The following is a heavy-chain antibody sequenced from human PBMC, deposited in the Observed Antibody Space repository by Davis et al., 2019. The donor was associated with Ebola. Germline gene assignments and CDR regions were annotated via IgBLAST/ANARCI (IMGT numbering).Heavy chain of an antibody. J-gene: IGHJ5*02. Sequence: GGSLRPSCAASGFTVSSNYMSWVRQAPGKGLEWVSVIYSGGSTYYADSVQGRFTISRDNSKNTLYLQMNSLRAEDTAVYYCARDITLRGPFDPWGQGTLITVSS. CDR3: ARDITLRGPFDP. CDR1: GFTVSSNY. D-gene: IGHD3-10*01. CDR2: IYSGGST. V-gene: IGHV3-66*01.